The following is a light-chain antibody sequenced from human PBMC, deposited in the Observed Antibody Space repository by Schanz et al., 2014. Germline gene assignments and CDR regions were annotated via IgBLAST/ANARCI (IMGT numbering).Light chain of an antibody. J-gene: IGKJ5*01. V-gene: IGKV3-15*01. CDR1: QSVSSY. CDR2: DAS. CDR3: QQYNNWPLT. Sequence: EIVLTQSPATLSLSPGERATLSCRASQSVSSYLAWYQQKPGQAPRLLIFDASNRATGIPARFSGSGSGTAFTLTISSLQSEDFAVYYCQQYNNWPLTFGQGTRLEIK.